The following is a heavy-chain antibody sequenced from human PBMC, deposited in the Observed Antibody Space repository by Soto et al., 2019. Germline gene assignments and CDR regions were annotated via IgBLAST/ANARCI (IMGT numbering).Heavy chain of an antibody. D-gene: IGHD3-22*01. Sequence: PSETLSLTCAVSGDSISSGGFSWSWIRQSPGKGLELIGYIYYSGSTYYNPSLKSRVTISVDRSKNEFSLRLSSVTAAETAVYYCARATFIRKGYYDATDYYYFDYWGQGTLVTVSS. CDR1: GDSISSGGFS. J-gene: IGHJ4*02. V-gene: IGHV4-30-2*06. CDR2: IYYSGST. CDR3: ARATFIRKGYYDATDYYYFDY.